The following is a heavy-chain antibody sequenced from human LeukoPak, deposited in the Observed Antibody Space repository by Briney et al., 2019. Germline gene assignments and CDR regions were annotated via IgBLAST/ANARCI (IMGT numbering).Heavy chain of an antibody. J-gene: IGHJ6*02. CDR2: INHSGST. Sequence: SETLSLTCAVYGGSFSGYYWSWIRQPPGKGLEWIGEINHSGSTNYNPSLKSRVTISVDTSKNQFSLKLSSVTAADTAVYYCARNLAGSPAPYYHGMDVWGQGNKVNVSS. D-gene: IGHD3-10*01. V-gene: IGHV4-34*01. CDR1: GGSFSGYY. CDR3: ARNLAGSPAPYYHGMDV.